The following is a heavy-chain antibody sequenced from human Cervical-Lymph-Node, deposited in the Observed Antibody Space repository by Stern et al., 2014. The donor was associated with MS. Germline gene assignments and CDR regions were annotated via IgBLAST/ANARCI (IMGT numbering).Heavy chain of an antibody. V-gene: IGHV4-59*01. Sequence: QVQLQESGPGLVKPSETLSLTCPVSGGSISGYDCSWIRQPPGKGLEWIGHIYYSGSTNYMPSLKSRVSISIDTPKNQFSLKLSSVTAADTAVYYCARSRDAYSPLAYWGQGALVTVSS. CDR2: IYYSGST. CDR3: ARSRDAYSPLAY. J-gene: IGHJ4*02. D-gene: IGHD5-24*01. CDR1: GGSISGYD.